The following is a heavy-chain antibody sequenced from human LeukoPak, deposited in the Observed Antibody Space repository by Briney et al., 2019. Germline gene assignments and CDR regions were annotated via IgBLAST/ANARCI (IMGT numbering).Heavy chain of an antibody. V-gene: IGHV3-23*01. CDR1: GFTFSSYA. CDR2: ISGSGGST. CDR3: AKRGRYYFDQ. Sequence: PGGSLRLSCAASGFTFSSYAMSWVRQAPGKGLEWVSGISGSGGSTYHADSVKGRFTISRDNSKNTLYLQINSLRAEDTAVYYCAKRGRYYFDQWGQGTLVTVSS. J-gene: IGHJ4*02.